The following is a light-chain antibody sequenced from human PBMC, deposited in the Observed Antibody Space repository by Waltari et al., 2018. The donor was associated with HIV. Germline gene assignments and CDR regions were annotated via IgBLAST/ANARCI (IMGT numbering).Light chain of an antibody. V-gene: IGKV3-11*01. CDR1: QSVGYF. CDR3: QQRINWPLT. J-gene: IGKJ4*01. Sequence: EIVLTQSPVTLSLSPGERAALSCRASQSVGYFLAWYQQKPGQPPRLLISAGSKRAAGTPARFSGSGSKTNFTLTISALEPEDFVVYYCQQRINWPLTFGGGTRLEIK. CDR2: AGS.